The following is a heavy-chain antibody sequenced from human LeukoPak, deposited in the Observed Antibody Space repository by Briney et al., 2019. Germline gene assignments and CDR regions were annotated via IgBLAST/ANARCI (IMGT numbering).Heavy chain of an antibody. Sequence: GGSLRLSCAASGFTFSSFSMNWVRQAPGKGLEWVSSISSSSSYIYYADSVKGRFTISRDTAKNSLYLQMNSLRAEDTAEYYCAKDRYNTFDYWGQGTLVTVSS. CDR3: AKDRYNTFDY. V-gene: IGHV3-21*01. CDR2: ISSSSSYI. D-gene: IGHD5-24*01. J-gene: IGHJ4*01. CDR1: GFTFSSFS.